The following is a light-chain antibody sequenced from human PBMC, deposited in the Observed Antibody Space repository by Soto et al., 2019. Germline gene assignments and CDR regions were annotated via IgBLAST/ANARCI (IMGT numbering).Light chain of an antibody. CDR1: SSDVGGYNY. J-gene: IGLJ2*01. CDR3: SSYTSKNTLVV. CDR2: EVS. Sequence: QSALTQPASVSGSPGQSITISCTGTSSDVGGYNYVSWYQQHPGKVPKLMIYEVSNRPSGVSNRFSGSKSGSTASLTISGLQAEDEADYYCSSYTSKNTLVVFGGGTKVTVL. V-gene: IGLV2-14*01.